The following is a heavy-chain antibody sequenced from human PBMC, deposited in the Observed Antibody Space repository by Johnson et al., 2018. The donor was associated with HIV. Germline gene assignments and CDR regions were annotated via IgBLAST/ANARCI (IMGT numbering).Heavy chain of an antibody. CDR1: GFTFSNYW. CDR3: ASEGALWSDAFDI. Sequence: VQLVESGGGLVQPGGSLRLSCAVSGFTFSNYWMHWVRQAPGKGLVWVSRVNNDGGDTIYADSVTGRFTISRDNSKNTLFLQMNSLRAEDTAVYYCASEGALWSDAFDIWGQGTMVTVSS. D-gene: IGHD1-26*01. J-gene: IGHJ3*02. V-gene: IGHV3-74*02. CDR2: VNNDGGDT.